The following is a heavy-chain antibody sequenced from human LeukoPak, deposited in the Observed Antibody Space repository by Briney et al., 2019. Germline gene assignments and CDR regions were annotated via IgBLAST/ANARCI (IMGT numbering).Heavy chain of an antibody. CDR1: GYSFTSYW. D-gene: IGHD2-2*01. CDR3: ARRLGYCSSTSCYAWFDP. V-gene: IGHV5-51*01. Sequence: GESLKISCKGSGYSFTSYWIAWVRQMPGKGLEWMGIIYPGDSDTRYSPSFQGQATISADKSISTAYLQWSSLKASDTAMYYCARRLGYCSSTSCYAWFDPWGQGTLVTVSS. CDR2: IYPGDSDT. J-gene: IGHJ5*02.